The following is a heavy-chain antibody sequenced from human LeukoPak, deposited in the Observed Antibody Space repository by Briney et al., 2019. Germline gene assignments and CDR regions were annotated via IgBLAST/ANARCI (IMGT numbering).Heavy chain of an antibody. CDR2: IYYSGNT. D-gene: IGHD3/OR15-3a*01. Sequence: SETLSLTCTVSGGSISSSSFYWGWIRQPPGKGLEWIGSIYYSGNTYYNASLKSQVSISIDTSKNQFSLRLTSVTAADTAVYYCARQTGSGLFILPGGQGTLVTVSS. CDR1: GGSISSSSFY. CDR3: ARQTGSGLFILP. V-gene: IGHV4-39*01. J-gene: IGHJ4*02.